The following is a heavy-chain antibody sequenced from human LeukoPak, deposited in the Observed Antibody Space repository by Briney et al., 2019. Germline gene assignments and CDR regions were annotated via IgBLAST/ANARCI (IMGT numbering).Heavy chain of an antibody. CDR2: INPNSGGT. CDR1: GYTFTGYY. CDR3: AREGYDFWSGYYQSNWFDP. J-gene: IGHJ5*02. V-gene: IGHV1-2*02. D-gene: IGHD3-3*01. Sequence: GASVKVSCKASGYTFTGYYMHWVRQAPGQGLEWMGWINPNSGGTNYAQKFQGRVTMTRDTSISTAYMELSRLRSDDTAVYYCAREGYDFWSGYYQSNWFDPWGQGTLVTVSS.